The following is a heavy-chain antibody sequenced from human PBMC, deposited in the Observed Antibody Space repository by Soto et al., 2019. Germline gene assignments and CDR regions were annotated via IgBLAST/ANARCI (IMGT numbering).Heavy chain of an antibody. CDR2: IYYSGST. J-gene: IGHJ5*02. D-gene: IGHD6-13*01. Sequence: QVQLQESGPGLVKPSQTLSFTCTVSGGSISSGDYYWSWIRQPPGKGLEWIGYIYYSGSTYYNQSLKSRVTISGDTSKNQFSLKLSSVTAADTAVYYCARGGIAAGWFDPWGQGTLVTVSS. V-gene: IGHV4-30-4*01. CDR3: ARGGIAAGWFDP. CDR1: GGSISSGDYY.